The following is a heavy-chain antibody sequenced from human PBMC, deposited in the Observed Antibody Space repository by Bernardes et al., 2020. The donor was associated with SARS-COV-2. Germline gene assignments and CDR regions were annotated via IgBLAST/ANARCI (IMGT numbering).Heavy chain of an antibody. J-gene: IGHJ6*02. CDR1: GGTFSSYA. CDR2: IILIFGTA. D-gene: IGHD2-8*01. Sequence: SVKVSCKASGGTFSSYAISWVRQAPGQGLEWMGGIILIFGTANYAQKFQGRVTITADESTSTAYMELSSLRSEDTAVYYWASFNGDYGMDVWGQGTTVPVSS. CDR3: ASFNGDYGMDV. V-gene: IGHV1-69*13.